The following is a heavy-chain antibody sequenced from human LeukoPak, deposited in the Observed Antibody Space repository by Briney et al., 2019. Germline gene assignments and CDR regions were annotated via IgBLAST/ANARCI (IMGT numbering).Heavy chain of an antibody. J-gene: IGHJ4*02. CDR2: ISGSGGST. D-gene: IGHD2-15*01. V-gene: IGHV3-23*01. CDR1: GYTFTSHW. CDR3: AKVVRVAATPYYFDY. Sequence: GESLKISCTGSGYTFTSHWIGWVRQAPGKGLEWVSAISGSGGSTYYADSVKGRFTISRDNSKNTLYLQMNSLRAEDTAVYYCAKVVRVAATPYYFDYWGRGTLVTVSS.